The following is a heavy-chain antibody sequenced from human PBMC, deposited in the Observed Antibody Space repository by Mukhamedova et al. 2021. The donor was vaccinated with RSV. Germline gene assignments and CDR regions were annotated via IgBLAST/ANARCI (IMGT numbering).Heavy chain of an antibody. D-gene: IGHD6-13*01. Sequence: GPGKGLEWVSYISSDSSTIYYADSVKGRFTISRDNADNSLYLQMNSLRDEDTAVYYCARGSTWFRWGQGTLVTVS. V-gene: IGHV3-48*02. CDR2: ISSDSSTI. J-gene: IGHJ4*02. CDR3: ARGSTWFR.